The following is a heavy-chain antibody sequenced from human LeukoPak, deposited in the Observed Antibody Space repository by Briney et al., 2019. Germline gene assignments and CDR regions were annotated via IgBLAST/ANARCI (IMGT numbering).Heavy chain of an antibody. V-gene: IGHV1-8*03. CDR3: AREDDSSGYSVGDAFDI. CDR2: MNPSSGNT. CDR1: VYTFTSYD. D-gene: IGHD3-22*01. J-gene: IGHJ3*02. Sequence: ASVKVSCKASVYTFTSYDINWVRQATGQGLEWMGWMNPSSGNTGYAQKFQGRVTITRNTSISTAYMELSSLRSDDTAVYYCAREDDSSGYSVGDAFDIWGQGTMVTVSS.